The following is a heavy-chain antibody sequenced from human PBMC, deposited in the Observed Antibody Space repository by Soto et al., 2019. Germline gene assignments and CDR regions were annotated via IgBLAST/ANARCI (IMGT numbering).Heavy chain of an antibody. D-gene: IGHD3-3*01. J-gene: IGHJ4*02. V-gene: IGHV1-69*13. CDR1: GGTFSSYA. Sequence: ASVKVSCKASGGTFSSYAISWVRQAPGQGLEWMGGIIPIFGTANYAQKFQGRVTITADESTSTAYMELSSLRSEDTAVYYRARSKNYDFWSTWGQGTLVTVSS. CDR2: IIPIFGTA. CDR3: ARSKNYDFWST.